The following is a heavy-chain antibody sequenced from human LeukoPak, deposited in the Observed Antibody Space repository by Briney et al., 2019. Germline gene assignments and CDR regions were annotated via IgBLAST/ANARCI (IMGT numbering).Heavy chain of an antibody. CDR2: IYYSGST. D-gene: IGHD2-2*01. J-gene: IGHJ4*02. CDR1: GGSLSSGDYY. Sequence: SETLSLTCTVSGGSLSSGDYYWGWVRQPPGRGLEWIGYIYYSGSTYNNPSLKSRVTISEETSKNQFSLKLSSVTAADTAVYYCAAHIVVVPAATVDYWGQGTLVTVSS. CDR3: AAHIVVVPAATVDY. V-gene: IGHV4-30-4*01.